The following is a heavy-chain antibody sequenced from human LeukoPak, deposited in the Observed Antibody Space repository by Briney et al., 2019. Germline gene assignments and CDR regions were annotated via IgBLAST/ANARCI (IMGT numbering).Heavy chain of an antibody. CDR3: ARRLGRDYLDY. CDR2: TSYDGSNK. D-gene: IGHD3-16*01. J-gene: IGHJ4*02. CDR1: GFSFSSIA. Sequence: PGTSLRLSCAASGFSFSSIAMYWVRQAPGKGLEWVAVTSYDGSNKYYADSVKGRFTISRDNSNNTPYLQMNSLRDEDTAVYYCARRLGRDYLDYWGQGTLITVSS. V-gene: IGHV3-30-3*01.